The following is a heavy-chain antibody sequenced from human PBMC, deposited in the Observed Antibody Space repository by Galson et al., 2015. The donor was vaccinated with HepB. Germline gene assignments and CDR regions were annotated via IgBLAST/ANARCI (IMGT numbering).Heavy chain of an antibody. CDR2: INRDGSST. CDR3: ARAKGHGDAFEI. V-gene: IGHV3-74*01. CDR1: AFTFSSYW. J-gene: IGHJ3*02. Sequence: SLRLSCAASAFTFSSYWMHWVRQAPGKGPVWVSRINRDGSSTSYADSVKGRFTISRDNAKNTLYLQMNSLRAEDTAMYYCARAKGHGDAFEIWGQGTMVTVSS.